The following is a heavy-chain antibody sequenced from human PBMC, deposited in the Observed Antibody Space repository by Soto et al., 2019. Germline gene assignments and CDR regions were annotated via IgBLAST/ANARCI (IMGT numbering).Heavy chain of an antibody. D-gene: IGHD3-22*01. CDR3: ARDQYYYDSSGYKPVFDY. V-gene: IGHV3-48*01. Sequence: EVQLVESGGGLVQPGGSLRLSCAASGFTFSSYSMNWVRQAPGKGLEWVSYISSSSSTIYYADSVKGRFTISRDNAKNSLYLQMNSLRAEDTAVYYCARDQYYYDSSGYKPVFDYWGQGTLVTVSS. CDR1: GFTFSSYS. J-gene: IGHJ4*02. CDR2: ISSSSSTI.